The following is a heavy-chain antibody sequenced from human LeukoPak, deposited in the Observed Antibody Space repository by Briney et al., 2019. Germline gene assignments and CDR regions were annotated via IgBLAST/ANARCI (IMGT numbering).Heavy chain of an antibody. D-gene: IGHD2-8*01. J-gene: IGHJ4*02. CDR3: ARRTVGYCTNGVCYTGNFDY. V-gene: IGHV4-34*01. CDR2: INHSGST. CDR1: GGSISSYY. Sequence: SETLSLTCTVSGGSISSYYWSWIRQPPGKGLEWIGEINHSGSTNYNPPLKSRVTISVDTSKYQFSLKLSSVTAADTAVYYCARRTVGYCTNGVCYTGNFDYWGQGTLVTVSS.